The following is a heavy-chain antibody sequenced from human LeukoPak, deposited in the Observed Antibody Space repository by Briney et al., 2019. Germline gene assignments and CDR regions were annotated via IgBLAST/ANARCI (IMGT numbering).Heavy chain of an antibody. CDR3: ARGLGYYFDSGLDS. D-gene: IGHD3-10*01. Sequence: SQTLSLTCTVSGGSISSGSYYWSWIRQPAGKGLEWIGRIYTSGSTNYNPSLKSRVTISYTSKNQFSLKLNSVTAADTAVYYCARGLGYYFDSGLDSWGQGTLVTVSS. CDR2: IYTSGST. J-gene: IGHJ5*02. V-gene: IGHV4-61*02. CDR1: GGSISSGSYY.